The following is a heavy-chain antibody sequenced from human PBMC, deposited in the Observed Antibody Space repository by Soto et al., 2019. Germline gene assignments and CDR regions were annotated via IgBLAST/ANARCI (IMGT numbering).Heavy chain of an antibody. CDR2: ISGYNGFT. CDR1: GYTFPTYG. J-gene: IGHJ4*02. Sequence: QVPLVQSGAEVKKPGASVRVSCRASGYTFPTYGIAWVRQAPGQGLEWMGWISGYNGFTHYAQKFRGRVTVTAETSTSTVYMELRSLTSDDTAVYYCAREFEGQSSSWPFDYWGQGTLVTVSS. CDR3: AREFEGQSSSWPFDY. D-gene: IGHD6-13*01. V-gene: IGHV1-18*01.